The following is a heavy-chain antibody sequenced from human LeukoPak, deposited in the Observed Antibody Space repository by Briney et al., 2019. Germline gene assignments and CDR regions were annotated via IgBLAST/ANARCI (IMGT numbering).Heavy chain of an antibody. CDR3: AKSDTSGYYYYYYGMDV. D-gene: IGHD3-22*01. V-gene: IGHV3-48*01. Sequence: GGSLRLSCAASGFTFSSYSMNWVRQAPGKGLEWVSYISSSSSTIYYADSVKGRFTISRDNAKNSLYLQMNSLRAEDTAVYYCAKSDTSGYYYYYYGMDVWGQGTTVTVSS. CDR2: ISSSSSTI. CDR1: GFTFSSYS. J-gene: IGHJ6*02.